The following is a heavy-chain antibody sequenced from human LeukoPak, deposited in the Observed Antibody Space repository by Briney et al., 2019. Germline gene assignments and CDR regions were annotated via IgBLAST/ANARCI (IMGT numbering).Heavy chain of an antibody. Sequence: PSETLSLTCTVSGGSISSYYWSWIRQPAGKGLEWIGRIYTSGSTNYNPPLKSRVTISVDTSKNQFSLKLSSVTAADTAVYYCARAGAKYYYDPFDYWGQGTLVTVSS. CDR3: ARAGAKYYYDPFDY. CDR2: IYTSGST. CDR1: GGSISSYY. V-gene: IGHV4-4*07. J-gene: IGHJ4*02. D-gene: IGHD3-22*01.